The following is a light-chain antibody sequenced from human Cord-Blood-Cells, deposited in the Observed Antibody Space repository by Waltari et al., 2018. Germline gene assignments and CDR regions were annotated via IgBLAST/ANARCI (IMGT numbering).Light chain of an antibody. J-gene: IGKJ4*01. CDR2: LGS. CDR3: MQALQTPLT. CDR1: QSLLHSNGYYY. Sequence: DIVMPQSPPSRPVTAGAPAAISCTSSQSLLHSNGYYYLDWYLQKPGQSPQLLIYLGSNRASGVPDRFSGSGSGTDFTLKISRVEAEDVGVYYCMQALQTPLTFGGGTKVEIK. V-gene: IGKV2-28*01.